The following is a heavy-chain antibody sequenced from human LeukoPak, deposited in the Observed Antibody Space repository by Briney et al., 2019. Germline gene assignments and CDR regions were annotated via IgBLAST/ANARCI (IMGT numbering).Heavy chain of an antibody. CDR1: GYTFTSYD. Sequence: ASVKVSCKASGYTFTSYDINWVRQATGQGLEWMGWMNPNSGNTGYAQKFQGRVTMTRNTSISTAYMELSSLRSEDTAVYYCAKGDYYGSGSYYNYYFDYWGQGTLVTVSS. D-gene: IGHD3-10*01. CDR3: AKGDYYGSGSYYNYYFDY. CDR2: MNPNSGNT. V-gene: IGHV1-8*01. J-gene: IGHJ4*02.